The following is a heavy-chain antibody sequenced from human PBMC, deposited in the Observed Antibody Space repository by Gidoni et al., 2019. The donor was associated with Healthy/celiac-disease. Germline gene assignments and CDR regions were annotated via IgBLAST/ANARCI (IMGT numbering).Heavy chain of an antibody. Sequence: QVQLQESGPGLVKPSQTLSPTSTVPRGSISSGGYYWSWHRQHPGKGLEWIGYIYYSGSTYYNPSLKSRVTISVDTSKNQFSLKLSSVTAADTAVYYGAREAPPHYDFWSGYSGLSYYFDYWGQGTLVTVSS. V-gene: IGHV4-31*03. J-gene: IGHJ4*02. CDR3: AREAPPHYDFWSGYSGLSYYFDY. CDR2: IYYSGST. CDR1: RGSISSGGYY. D-gene: IGHD3-3*01.